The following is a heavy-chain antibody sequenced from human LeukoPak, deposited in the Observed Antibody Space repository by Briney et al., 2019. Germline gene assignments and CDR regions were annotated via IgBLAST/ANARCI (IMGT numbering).Heavy chain of an antibody. CDR3: ARGTDPGYYFDY. V-gene: IGHV4-31*03. Sequence: SQTLSLTCTVSGGSISSGGYYWSWIRQHPGKGLEWIGYIYYSGSTYYNPSLKSRVTISVDTSKNQFSLKLSSVTAADTAVYYCARGTDPGYYFDYWGQGTLVTVSS. CDR1: GGSISSGGYY. CDR2: IYYSGST. J-gene: IGHJ4*02.